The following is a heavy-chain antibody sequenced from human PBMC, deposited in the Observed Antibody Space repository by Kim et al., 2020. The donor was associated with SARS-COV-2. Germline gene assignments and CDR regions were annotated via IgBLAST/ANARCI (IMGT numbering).Heavy chain of an antibody. CDR2: K. CDR3: ARTPSYYYGMDV. Sequence: KYYADPVKGRFTISKDNSKNTRYLQMNSLRAEDTAVYYCARTPSYYYGMDVWGQGTTVTVSS. J-gene: IGHJ6*02. V-gene: IGHV3-33*01.